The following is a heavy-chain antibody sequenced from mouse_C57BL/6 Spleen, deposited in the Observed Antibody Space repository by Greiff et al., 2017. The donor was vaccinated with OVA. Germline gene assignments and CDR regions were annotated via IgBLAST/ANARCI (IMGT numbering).Heavy chain of an antibody. CDR2: IYPGSGNT. CDR3: ARGGYDAIDY. Sequence: VKLVESGAELVRPGASVKLSCKASGYTFTDYYINWVKQRPGQGLEWIARIYPGSGNTYYNEKFKGKATLTAEKSSSTAYMQLSSLTSEDSAVYFCARGGYDAIDYWGQGTTLTVSS. D-gene: IGHD2-2*01. V-gene: IGHV1-76*01. CDR1: GYTFTDYY. J-gene: IGHJ2*01.